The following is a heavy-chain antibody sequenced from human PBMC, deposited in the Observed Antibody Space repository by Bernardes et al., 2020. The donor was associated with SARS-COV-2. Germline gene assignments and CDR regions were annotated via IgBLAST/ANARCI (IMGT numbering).Heavy chain of an antibody. J-gene: IGHJ3*02. CDR2: IYYSGST. CDR3: ARVLDDYGDYVGAFDI. V-gene: IGHV4-59*01. D-gene: IGHD4-17*01. CDR1: GGSISSYY. Sequence: SETLSLTCTVSGGSISSYYWSWIRQPPGKGLEWIGYIYYSGSTNYNPSLKSRVTISVDTSKNQFSLKLSSVTAADTAVYYCARVLDDYGDYVGAFDIWGQGTMVTVSS.